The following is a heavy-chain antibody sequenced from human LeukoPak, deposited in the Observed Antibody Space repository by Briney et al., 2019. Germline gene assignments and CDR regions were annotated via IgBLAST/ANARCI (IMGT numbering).Heavy chain of an antibody. CDR2: INHSGST. D-gene: IGHD2-2*01. J-gene: IGHJ5*02. CDR1: GGSFSGYY. Sequence: SETLSLTCAVYGGSFSGYYWSWIRQPPGKGLEWIGEINHSGSTNYNPSLKSRVTISVDTSKNQFSLKLSSVTAADTAVYYCARGTPAAIGVAWFDPWGQGTLVTVSS. V-gene: IGHV4-34*01. CDR3: ARGTPAAIGVAWFDP.